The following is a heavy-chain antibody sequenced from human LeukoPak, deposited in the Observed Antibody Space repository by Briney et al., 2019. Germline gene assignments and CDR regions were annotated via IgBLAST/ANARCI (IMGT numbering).Heavy chain of an antibody. V-gene: IGHV4-39*07. CDR2: IYYSGST. D-gene: IGHD7-27*01. J-gene: IGHJ4*02. Sequence: PSETLSLTCTVSGGSISSSSYYWGWIRQPPGKGLEWIGSIYYSGSTYYNPSLKSRVTISVDTSKNQFSLKLSSVTAADTAVYYCASGELGSDYWGQGTLVTVSS. CDR1: GGSISSSSYY. CDR3: ASGELGSDY.